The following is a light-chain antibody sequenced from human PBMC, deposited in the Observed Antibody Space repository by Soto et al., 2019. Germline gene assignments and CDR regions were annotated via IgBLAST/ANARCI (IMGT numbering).Light chain of an antibody. CDR3: QSYDSTLSGSL. V-gene: IGLV1-40*01. CDR1: ISNIGAGYD. CDR2: GDN. Sequence: QSVLTQPPSVSGAPGQTVTISCTGSISNIGAGYDVHWYQQLPGTAPKLLIYGDNNRPSGVPDRFSGSKSGTSASLAITGLQAADEADYYCQSYDSTLSGSLFGGGTKLTVL. J-gene: IGLJ2*01.